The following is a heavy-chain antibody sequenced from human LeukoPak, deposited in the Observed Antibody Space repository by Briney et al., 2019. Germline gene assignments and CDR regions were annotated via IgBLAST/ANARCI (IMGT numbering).Heavy chain of an antibody. D-gene: IGHD3-22*01. CDR1: GYSFTSYW. Sequence: GESLKISCKGSGYSFTSYWIGWVRQMPGKGLEWMGIIYPGDSDTRYSPSFQGQVTISADKSISTAYLQWSSLKASDTAMYYCASLGYYHDSSGYYDDSFDYWGQGTLVTVSS. CDR2: IYPGDSDT. V-gene: IGHV5-51*01. CDR3: ASLGYYHDSSGYYDDSFDY. J-gene: IGHJ4*02.